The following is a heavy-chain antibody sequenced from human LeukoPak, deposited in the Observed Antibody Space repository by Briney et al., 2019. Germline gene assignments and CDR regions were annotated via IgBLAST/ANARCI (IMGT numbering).Heavy chain of an antibody. CDR2: IYHSGST. D-gene: IGHD3-9*01. CDR1: GYSISSGYY. Sequence: PSETLSLTCTVSGYSISSGYYWGWIRQPPGKGLEWIGSIYHSGSTYYNPSLKSRVTISVDTSKNQFSLKLSSVTAADTAVYYCARDILTGYYAWGQGTLVTVSS. V-gene: IGHV4-38-2*02. J-gene: IGHJ5*02. CDR3: ARDILTGYYA.